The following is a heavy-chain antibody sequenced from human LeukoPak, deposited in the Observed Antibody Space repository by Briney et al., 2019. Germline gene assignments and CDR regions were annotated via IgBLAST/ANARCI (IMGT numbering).Heavy chain of an antibody. Sequence: SETLSLTCTVSGGSISSYYWGWIRQPPGKGLEWIGYIYYSGSTNYNPSLKSRVTISVDTSKNQFSLKLSSVTAADTAVYYCARDARGIVGATGFDYWGQGTLVTVSS. CDR1: GGSISSYY. J-gene: IGHJ4*02. V-gene: IGHV4-59*01. CDR3: ARDARGIVGATGFDY. D-gene: IGHD1-26*01. CDR2: IYYSGST.